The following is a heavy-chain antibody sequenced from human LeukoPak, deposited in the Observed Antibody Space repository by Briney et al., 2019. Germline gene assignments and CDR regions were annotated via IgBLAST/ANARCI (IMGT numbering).Heavy chain of an antibody. CDR1: GYTFTSYD. D-gene: IGHD6-13*01. Sequence: GASVKVSCKASGYTFTSYDINWVRQATGQGLEWMGWMNPNSGNTGYAQKFQGRVTMTRNTSISTAYMELSGLRSEDTAVYYCVRYYSSSWYYGMDVWGQGTTVTVSS. CDR3: VRYYSSSWYYGMDV. V-gene: IGHV1-8*01. CDR2: MNPNSGNT. J-gene: IGHJ6*02.